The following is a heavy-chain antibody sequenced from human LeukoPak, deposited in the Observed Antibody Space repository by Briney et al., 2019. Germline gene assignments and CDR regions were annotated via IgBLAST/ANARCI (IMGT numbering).Heavy chain of an antibody. J-gene: IGHJ6*02. Sequence: AALSLSCAASGFAFSNHWMHWVRQAPGKGLVWVSRLSGDGSNTIYADSVKGRFTISRDNAKNTLYLQMNSLRGEDTAVYYCTRDYYYSMDVWGQGTTVTVSS. V-gene: IGHV3-74*01. CDR1: GFAFSNHW. CDR3: TRDYYYSMDV. CDR2: LSGDGSNT.